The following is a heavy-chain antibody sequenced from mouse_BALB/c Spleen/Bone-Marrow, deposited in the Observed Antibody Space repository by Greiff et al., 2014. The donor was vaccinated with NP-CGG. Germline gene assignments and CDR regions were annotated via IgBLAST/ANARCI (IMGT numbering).Heavy chain of an antibody. CDR1: GYTFTSCY. V-gene: IGHV1S56*01. Sequence: VQLQESGPELVKPGASVKMSCKASGYTFTSCYIHWVKQSPGQGLEWIGWIYPGDGSTEYNEKFKGKTTLTADKSSSTAYMLLSSLTSEDSAIYFCERPDGNYESYFDYWGQGTTLTVSS. CDR2: IYPGDGST. J-gene: IGHJ2*01. D-gene: IGHD2-1*01. CDR3: ERPDGNYESYFDY.